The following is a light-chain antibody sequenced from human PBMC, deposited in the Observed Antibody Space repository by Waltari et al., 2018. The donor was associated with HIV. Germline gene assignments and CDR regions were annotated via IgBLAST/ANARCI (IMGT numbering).Light chain of an antibody. J-gene: IGKJ4*01. CDR3: QQYGSSPLT. Sequence: EIVLTQSPGTLSLSPGERATLSCRASQSVSSSYLAWYQQKPGKAPRLLIYAAFSRATDIPDRFSGSGSGTDFTLTISRLEPEDFAVYYCQQYGSSPLTFGGGTKVEI. CDR1: QSVSSSY. V-gene: IGKV3-20*01. CDR2: AAF.